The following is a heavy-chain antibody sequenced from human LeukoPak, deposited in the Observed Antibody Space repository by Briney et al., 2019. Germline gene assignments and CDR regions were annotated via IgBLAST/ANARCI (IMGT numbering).Heavy chain of an antibody. V-gene: IGHV3-21*01. CDR1: RFTFSSYS. CDR3: ARDATPQYSSGWVFFDY. D-gene: IGHD6-19*01. J-gene: IGHJ4*02. CDR2: ISSSGNYI. Sequence: PGGSLRLSCAASRFTFSSYSMNWVRQAPGKGLEWVSSISSSGNYIYYADSVKGRFTISRDNAKNSLYLQMNSLRAEDTAVYYCARDATPQYSSGWVFFDYWGLGTLVTVSS.